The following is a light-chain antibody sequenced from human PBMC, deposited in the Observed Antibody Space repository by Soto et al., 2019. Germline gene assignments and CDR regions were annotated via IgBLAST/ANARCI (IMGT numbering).Light chain of an antibody. CDR3: QRYGSSPLYT. J-gene: IGKJ2*01. V-gene: IGKV3-20*01. CDR1: QSVNSYY. Sequence: EIVLPQSPGTLSLSPGERATFSCRASQSVNSYYLAWYQQRPGLAPRLLIYGTSNRATGIPDRFSGSGSGTDFTLTISRLEPEDFAVYYCQRYGSSPLYTFGQGTKLEIK. CDR2: GTS.